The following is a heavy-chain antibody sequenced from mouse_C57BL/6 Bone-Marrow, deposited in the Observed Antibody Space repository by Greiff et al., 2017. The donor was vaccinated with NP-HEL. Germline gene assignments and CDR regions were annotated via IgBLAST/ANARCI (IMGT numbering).Heavy chain of an antibody. J-gene: IGHJ3*01. V-gene: IGHV1-66*01. CDR1: GYSFTSYY. CDR2: IYPGSGNT. D-gene: IGHD2-3*01. CDR3: ARGVYDGYYLAY. Sequence: VKLQESGPELVKPGASVKISCKASGYSFTSYYIHWVKQRPGQGLEWIGWIYPGSGNTKYNAKFKGKATLTADTSSSTAYMQLSSRTSVDSAFYYCARGVYDGYYLAYWGQGTLVTVSA.